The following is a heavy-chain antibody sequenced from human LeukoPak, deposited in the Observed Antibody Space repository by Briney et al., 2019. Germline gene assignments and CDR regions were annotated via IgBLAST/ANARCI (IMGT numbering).Heavy chain of an antibody. CDR3: AKENYGGTDRGYFDL. V-gene: IGHV1-2*06. D-gene: IGHD4-23*01. CDR2: INPNSGGT. Sequence: ASVKVSCKASGYTFTGYYMHWVRQAPGQGLEWMGRINPNSGGTNYAQKFQGRVTMTRDTSTSTVYMELSSLRSEDTAVYYCAKENYGGTDRGYFDLWGRGTLVTVSS. CDR1: GYTFTGYY. J-gene: IGHJ2*01.